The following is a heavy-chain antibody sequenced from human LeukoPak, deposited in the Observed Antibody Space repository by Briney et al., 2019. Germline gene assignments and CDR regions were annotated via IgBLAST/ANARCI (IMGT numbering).Heavy chain of an antibody. V-gene: IGHV3-30*04. J-gene: IGHJ3*02. CDR2: ISFEESIK. CDR3: ARGGKRRGITLIVATSTPRDAFDI. D-gene: IGHD3-22*01. Sequence: PGGSLRLSCAASVFTFRVYAMHWVREAPDKGLERVAIISFEESIKNYADSVKGGFSISRDNSQNTLYLQMNSLRAEDTAVYYCARGGKRRGITLIVATSTPRDAFDIWGQGTMVTVSS. CDR1: VFTFRVYA.